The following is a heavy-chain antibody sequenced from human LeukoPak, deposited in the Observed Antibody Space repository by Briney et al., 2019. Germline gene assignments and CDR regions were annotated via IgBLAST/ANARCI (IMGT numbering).Heavy chain of an antibody. CDR2: ISSSSTI. CDR3: ARPALASITMIVVVGVYMDV. V-gene: IGHV3-48*04. J-gene: IGHJ6*03. D-gene: IGHD3-22*01. CDR1: GFTFSSYS. Sequence: GGSLRLSCAASGFTFSSYSMNWVRQAPGKGLEWVSYISSSSTIYYADSVKGRFTISRDNAKNSLYLQMNSLRAEDTAVYYCARPALASITMIVVVGVYMDVWGKGTTVTVSS.